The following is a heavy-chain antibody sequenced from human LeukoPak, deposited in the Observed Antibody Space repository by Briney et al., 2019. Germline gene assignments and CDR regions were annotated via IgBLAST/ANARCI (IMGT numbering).Heavy chain of an antibody. CDR3: AKDLLRWSFDY. CDR1: GFTFSSFW. J-gene: IGHJ4*02. D-gene: IGHD4-23*01. CDR2: IHGSDDNT. V-gene: IGHV3-23*01. Sequence: GGSLRLSCAASGFTFSSFWMTWVRQAPGKGLEWVSAIHGSDDNTHYADSVKGRFTISRDKSKNTLYLQMNSLRADDTAVYYCAKDLLRWSFDYWGQGTLVTVSS.